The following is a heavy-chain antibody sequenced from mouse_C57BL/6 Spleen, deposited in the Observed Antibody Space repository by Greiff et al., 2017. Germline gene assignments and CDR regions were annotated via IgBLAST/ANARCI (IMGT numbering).Heavy chain of an antibody. CDR3: TEGGYFDY. Sequence: EVQLVESGGGLVQPGGSMKLSCVASGFTFSNYWMNWVRQSPEKGLEWVAQIRLKSANYATHYAESVKGRFTISRDDSKSSVYLQMNNLRAEDTGIYYCTEGGYFDYWGQGTTLTVSS. V-gene: IGHV6-3*01. CDR1: GFTFSNYW. J-gene: IGHJ2*01. CDR2: IRLKSANYAT.